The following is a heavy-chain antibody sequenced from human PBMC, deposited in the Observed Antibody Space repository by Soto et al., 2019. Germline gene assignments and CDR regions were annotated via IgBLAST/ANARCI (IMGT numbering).Heavy chain of an antibody. V-gene: IGHV5-10-1*01. CDR2: IDPTDSYR. J-gene: IGHJ6*01. D-gene: IGHD3-16*01. CDR1: GDNFIDYW. Sequence: GEYLKISYKGFGDNFIDYWITWVRQTPGKGLERMGRIDPTDSYRTYSPSFRGHVTISVDKSITTDYLQWNRLEASDTAVYYCASHRLRPTNDAMDVWGQGSTVTVSS. CDR3: ASHRLRPTNDAMDV.